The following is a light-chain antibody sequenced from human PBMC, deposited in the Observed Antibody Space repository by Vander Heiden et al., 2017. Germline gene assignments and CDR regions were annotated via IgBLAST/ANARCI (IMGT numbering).Light chain of an antibody. Sequence: SYVLTQPPSVSVAPGKTARITCGENNIGSKTGHWYQQKPGQAPVVVVYDDSDRPSGIPERFSGSNSGNTATLTISRVEAGDEADYYCQVWDNKSDHHVFGGGTKLTVL. V-gene: IGLV3-21*03. J-gene: IGLJ3*02. CDR3: QVWDNKSDHHV. CDR2: DDS. CDR1: NIGSKT.